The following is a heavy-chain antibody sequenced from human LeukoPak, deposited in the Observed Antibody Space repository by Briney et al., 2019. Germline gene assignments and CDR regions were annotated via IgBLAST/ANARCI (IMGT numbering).Heavy chain of an antibody. V-gene: IGHV3-11*04. CDR2: ISSSGSTI. CDR3: ATGYTSGTRIDY. D-gene: IGHD6-19*01. Sequence: PGGSLRLSCAASGFTFSDYYMSWIRQAPGKGLEWVSYISSSGSTIYYADSVKGRFTISRDNAKNSLYLQVSSLRAEDTAVYYCATGYTSGTRIDYWGQGTLVSVSS. J-gene: IGHJ4*02. CDR1: GFTFSDYY.